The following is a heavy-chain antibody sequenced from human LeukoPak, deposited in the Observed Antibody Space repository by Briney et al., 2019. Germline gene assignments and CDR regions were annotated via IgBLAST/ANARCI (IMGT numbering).Heavy chain of an antibody. V-gene: IGHV1/OR15-1*01. Sequence: ASVKVSCKASGYIFTDYYMHWVRQAPGQELGWMGRINPNSGGTNYAQKFQGRVTMTRDTSISTAYTELSSLRSDDTAVYYCARAGTYDYYYYMDVWGKGTTVTVSS. D-gene: IGHD6-13*01. CDR3: ARAGTYDYYYYMDV. CDR1: GYIFTDYY. J-gene: IGHJ6*03. CDR2: INPNSGGT.